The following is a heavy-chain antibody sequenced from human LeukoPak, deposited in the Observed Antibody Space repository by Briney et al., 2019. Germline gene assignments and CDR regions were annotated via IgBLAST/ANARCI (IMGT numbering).Heavy chain of an antibody. D-gene: IGHD1-26*01. CDR2: ISYDGSNK. J-gene: IGHJ5*02. Sequence: PGRSLRLSCAASGFTFSSYAMHWVRQAPGKGLEWVAVISYDGSNKYYADSVKGRFTISRDNSKNTLYLQMNSLRAEDTAVYYCARARSGSYYYQGNSFDPWGQGTLVTVSS. CDR3: ARARSGSYYYQGNSFDP. V-gene: IGHV3-30*04. CDR1: GFTFSSYA.